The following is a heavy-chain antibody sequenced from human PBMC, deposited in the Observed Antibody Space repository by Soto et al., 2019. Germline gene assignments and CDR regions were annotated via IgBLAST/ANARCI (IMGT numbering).Heavy chain of an antibody. V-gene: IGHV3-30*18. CDR2: ISYDGSNK. CDR1: GFTFSSYG. Sequence: SLRLSCAASGFTFSSYGMHWVRQAPGKGLEWVAVISYDGSNKYYADSVKGRFTISRDNSKNTLYLQMNSLRAEDTAVYYCAKDFKRVAAPPGFDPWGQGTLVTVSS. J-gene: IGHJ5*02. D-gene: IGHD2-15*01. CDR3: AKDFKRVAAPPGFDP.